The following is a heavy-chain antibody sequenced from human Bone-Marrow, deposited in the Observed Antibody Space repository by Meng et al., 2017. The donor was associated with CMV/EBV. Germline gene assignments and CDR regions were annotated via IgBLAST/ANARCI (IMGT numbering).Heavy chain of an antibody. CDR2: ISHGGDTQ. CDR1: GFTFRTYG. CDR3: ARDPNSWYNYFDY. V-gene: IGHV3-30*03. J-gene: IGHJ4*02. D-gene: IGHD6-13*01. Sequence: GGSLRLSCAASGFTFRTYGMHWVRQAPGKGLEWVAVISHGGDTQFTDSVKGRFTISRDNSRNTVFLQMNSLRPEDTAVYYCARDPNSWYNYFDYWGQGTLVTVSS.